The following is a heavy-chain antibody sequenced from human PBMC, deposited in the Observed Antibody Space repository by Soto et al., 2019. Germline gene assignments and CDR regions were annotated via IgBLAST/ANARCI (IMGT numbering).Heavy chain of an antibody. CDR3: ARGRRDIAAAGTGY. J-gene: IGHJ4*02. CDR2: MNPNSGNT. D-gene: IGHD6-13*01. Sequence: ASVTVSCKASGYTFTSYDINWVRQATGQGLEWMGWMNPNSGNTGYAQKFQGRVTMTRNTSISTAYMELSSLRSEDTAVYYCARGRRDIAAAGTGYWGQGTLVTVSS. CDR1: GYTFTSYD. V-gene: IGHV1-8*01.